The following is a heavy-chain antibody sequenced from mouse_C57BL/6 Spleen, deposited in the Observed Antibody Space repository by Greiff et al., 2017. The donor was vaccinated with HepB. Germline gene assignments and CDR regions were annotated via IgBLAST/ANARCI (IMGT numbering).Heavy chain of an antibody. J-gene: IGHJ2*01. CDR2: ISDGGSYT. V-gene: IGHV5-4*01. CDR1: GFTFSSYA. D-gene: IGHD1-1*01. Sequence: EVHLVESGGGLVKPGGSLKLSCAASGFTFSSYAMSWVRQTPEKRLEWVATISDGGSYTYYPDNVKGRFTISRDNAKNNLYLQMSHLKSEDTAMYYCARGIYYGSSPLDYWGQGTTLTVSS. CDR3: ARGIYYGSSPLDY.